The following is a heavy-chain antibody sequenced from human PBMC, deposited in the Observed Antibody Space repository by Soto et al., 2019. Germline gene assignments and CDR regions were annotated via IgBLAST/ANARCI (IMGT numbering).Heavy chain of an antibody. CDR3: ARGNSGGYYALGPFDI. J-gene: IGHJ3*02. CDR2: IYPGDSDT. Sequence: GESLKISCKGSGYSFTSYWIGWVRQMPGKGLEWMGIIYPGDSDTRYSPSFQGQVTISADKSISTAYLQWSSLKASDTAMYYCARGNSGGYYALGPFDIWGQGKMVTVSS. CDR1: GYSFTSYW. D-gene: IGHD1-26*01. V-gene: IGHV5-51*01.